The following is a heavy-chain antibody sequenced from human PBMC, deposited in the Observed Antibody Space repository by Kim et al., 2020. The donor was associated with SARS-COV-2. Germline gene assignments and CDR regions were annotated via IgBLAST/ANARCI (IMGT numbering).Heavy chain of an antibody. D-gene: IGHD1-26*01. CDR3: ARKSGSYIAPFAAPDY. J-gene: IGHJ4*02. Sequence: SVKGRFTISRDNSKNTLYLQMNSLRAEDTAVYYCARKSGSYIAPFAAPDYWGQGTLVTVSS. V-gene: IGHV3-30*07.